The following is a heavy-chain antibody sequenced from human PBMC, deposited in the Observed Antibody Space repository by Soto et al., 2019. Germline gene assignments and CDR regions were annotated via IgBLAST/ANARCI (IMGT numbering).Heavy chain of an antibody. CDR2: IMPIFRAP. CDR1: GGAFSDYA. D-gene: IGHD2-15*01. V-gene: IGHV1-69*12. CDR3: ASWLKGPDIGNYYYGMDV. Sequence: QVQLVQSGAEVKKPGSSVKVSCNASGGAFSDYAFSWVPQAPGQGLEWLGGIMPIFRAPDYAQKFQGRVTSTADEFTRTAYMEMNSLRSEDTAVYYCASWLKGPDIGNYYYGMDVWGQGTTVTVS. J-gene: IGHJ6*02.